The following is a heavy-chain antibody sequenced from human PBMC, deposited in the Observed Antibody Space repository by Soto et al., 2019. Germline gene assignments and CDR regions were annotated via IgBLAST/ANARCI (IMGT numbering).Heavy chain of an antibody. D-gene: IGHD4-17*01. CDR2: IYYSGST. V-gene: IGHV4-39*01. CDR3: ARHGRIHGDLYDY. CDR1: GGSISSSSYY. Sequence: PSETLSLTCTVSGGSISSSSYYWGWIRQPPGKGLEWIGSIYYSGSTYYNPSLKSRVTISVDTSKNQFSLKLSSVTAADTAVYYCARHGRIHGDLYDYWGQGTLVTVSS. J-gene: IGHJ4*02.